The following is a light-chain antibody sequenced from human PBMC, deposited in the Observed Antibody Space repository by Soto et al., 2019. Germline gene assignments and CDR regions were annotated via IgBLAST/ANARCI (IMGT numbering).Light chain of an antibody. CDR2: WAS. CDR3: QHYYTTPLT. Sequence: DIVMTQSPASLAVSLGERAIINCKSSQNVLYSSNNKNYLAWYQQKPGQPPKLLIYWASTRESGVPDRFSGSGSGTDFTLTISSLQAEDVAVYYCQHYYTTPLTFGGGTKVDIK. CDR1: QNVLYSSNNKNY. J-gene: IGKJ4*01. V-gene: IGKV4-1*01.